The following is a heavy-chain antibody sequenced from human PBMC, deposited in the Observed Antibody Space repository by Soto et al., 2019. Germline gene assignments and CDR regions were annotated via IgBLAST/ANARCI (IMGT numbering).Heavy chain of an antibody. V-gene: IGHV4-59*01. J-gene: IGHJ4*02. Sequence: PSETLSLTCTVSGGSISSYYWSWIRQPPGKGLEWIGYIYYSGSTSYNPSLKSRVTISVDTSKNQFSLKLSSVTAADTAVYYCARDSQLGYFDYWGQGTLGTVSS. CDR3: ARDSQLGYFDY. D-gene: IGHD1-1*01. CDR2: IYYSGST. CDR1: GGSISSYY.